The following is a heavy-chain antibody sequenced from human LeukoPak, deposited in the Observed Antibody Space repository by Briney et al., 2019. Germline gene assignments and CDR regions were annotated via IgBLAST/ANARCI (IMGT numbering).Heavy chain of an antibody. V-gene: IGHV4-59*01. CDR3: ARDQYYYGSGSYAFDI. J-gene: IGHJ3*02. D-gene: IGHD3-10*01. CDR1: GGSISSYY. CDR2: IYCSGST. Sequence: PSETLSLTCTVSGGSISSYYWSWIRQPPGKGLEWIGYIYCSGSTNYNPSLKSRVTISVDTSKNQFSLKLSSVTAADTAVYYCARDQYYYGSGSYAFDIWGQGTMVTVSS.